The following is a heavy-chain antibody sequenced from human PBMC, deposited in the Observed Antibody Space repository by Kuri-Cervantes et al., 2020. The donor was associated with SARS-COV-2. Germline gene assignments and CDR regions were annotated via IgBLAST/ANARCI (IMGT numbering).Heavy chain of an antibody. D-gene: IGHD6-19*01. CDR2: IYYSGST. Sequence: SETLSLTCNVSGASTNGFFCSWIRQPPGKGLEWIGYIYYSGSTNYNPSLKSRVTISVDTSKNQFSLKLRSVTAADTAVYYCARQGGAVAGHFDYWGQGTLVTVSS. CDR3: ARQGGAVAGHFDY. J-gene: IGHJ4*02. CDR1: GASTNGFF. V-gene: IGHV4-59*08.